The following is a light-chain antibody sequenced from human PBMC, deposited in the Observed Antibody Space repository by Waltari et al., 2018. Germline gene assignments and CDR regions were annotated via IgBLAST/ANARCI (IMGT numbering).Light chain of an antibody. V-gene: IGLV2-14*03. CDR2: DVN. J-gene: IGLJ1*01. CDR1: RSDAGGYDF. CDR3: ASYTSSSNFV. Sequence: HSALTQPASVSGSPGQSITISCTGPRSDAGGYDFVSWYRQHPDKAPNLIIFDVNVRPSGISARFSGSKSGNTASLTISGLQADDEADYYCASYTSSSNFVFGSGTTVTV.